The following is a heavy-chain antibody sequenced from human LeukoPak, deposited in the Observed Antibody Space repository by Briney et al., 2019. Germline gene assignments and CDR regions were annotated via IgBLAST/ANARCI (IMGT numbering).Heavy chain of an antibody. CDR3: AREPLSRWGKPNPTNY. D-gene: IGHD7-27*01. V-gene: IGHV4-39*07. CDR2: IYYSGST. Sequence: SETLSLTCTVSGGSISSSSYYWGWIRQPPGKGLEWIGSIYYSGSTYYNPSLKSRVTISVDTSKNQFSLKLSSVTAADTAVYYCAREPLSRWGKPNPTNYWGQGTLVTVSS. J-gene: IGHJ4*02. CDR1: GGSISSSSYY.